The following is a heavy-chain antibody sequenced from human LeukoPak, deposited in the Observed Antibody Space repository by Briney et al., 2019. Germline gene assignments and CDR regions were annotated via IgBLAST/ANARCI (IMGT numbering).Heavy chain of an antibody. CDR1: GGTFSNYA. V-gene: IGHV1-69*04. CDR2: IIPILRIT. CDR3: ALRDNWFDP. J-gene: IGHJ5*02. Sequence: SVKVSCKASGGTFSNYAISWVRQAPGQGLEWMGKIIPILRITNYAQKFQGRVTITADKSTNTAYMEMSSLRSDDTAAYYCALRDNWFDPWGQGTLVTVSS. D-gene: IGHD3-16*01.